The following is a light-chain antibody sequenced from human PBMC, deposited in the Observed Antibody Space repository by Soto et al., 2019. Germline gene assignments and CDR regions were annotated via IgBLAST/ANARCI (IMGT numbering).Light chain of an antibody. J-gene: IGKJ5*01. CDR3: QQRNYWQVT. CDR2: DVS. CDR1: QSINFN. Sequence: EIGMTQSPATLSVSPGERATLSCRASQSINFNLAWYQQKPGQAPRLLIYDVSNRATGIPARFSGSGSGTDFTLTISSLEPEDFAIYYCQQRNYWQVTFGQGTRLEIK. V-gene: IGKV3D-11*02.